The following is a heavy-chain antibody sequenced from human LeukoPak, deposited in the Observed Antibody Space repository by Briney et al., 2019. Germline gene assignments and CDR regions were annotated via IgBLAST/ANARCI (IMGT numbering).Heavy chain of an antibody. Sequence: GGSLILSCAASGFTFSSYEMNWVRQAPGKGLEWVSYISSSGSTIYYADSVKGRFTISRDNAKNSLYLQMNSLRAEDTAVYYCARGHTAILYGMDVWGKGTTVTVSS. J-gene: IGHJ6*04. V-gene: IGHV3-48*03. CDR2: ISSSGSTI. CDR3: ARGHTAILYGMDV. CDR1: GFTFSSYE. D-gene: IGHD5-18*01.